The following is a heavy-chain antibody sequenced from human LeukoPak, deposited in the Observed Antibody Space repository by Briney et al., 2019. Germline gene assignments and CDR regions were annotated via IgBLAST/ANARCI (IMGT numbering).Heavy chain of an antibody. V-gene: IGHV3-9*01. CDR2: ISWNSGSI. J-gene: IGHJ4*02. D-gene: IGHD3-22*01. Sequence: PGGSLRLSCAVSGFTFDDYAMHWVRQAPGKGLEWVSGISWNSGSIGYADSVKGRFTISRDNAKNSLYLQMNSLRAEDTALYYCAKAITMIVVVKNYFDYWGQGTLVTVSS. CDR3: AKAITMIVVVKNYFDY. CDR1: GFTFDDYA.